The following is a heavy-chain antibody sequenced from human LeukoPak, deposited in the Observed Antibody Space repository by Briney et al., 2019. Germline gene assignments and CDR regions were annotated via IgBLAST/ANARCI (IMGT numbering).Heavy chain of an antibody. D-gene: IGHD3-3*01. CDR3: AREGKDVLRFLEWPPINYYYMDV. CDR1: GGSISSGGYY. CDR2: IYYSGST. Sequence: PSETLSLTCTVSGGSISSGGYYWSWIRQHPGKGLEWIGYIYYSGSTYYNPSLKSRVTISVDTSKNQFSLKLSSVTAADTAVYYCAREGKDVLRFLEWPPINYYYMDVWGKGTTVTVSS. J-gene: IGHJ6*03. V-gene: IGHV4-31*03.